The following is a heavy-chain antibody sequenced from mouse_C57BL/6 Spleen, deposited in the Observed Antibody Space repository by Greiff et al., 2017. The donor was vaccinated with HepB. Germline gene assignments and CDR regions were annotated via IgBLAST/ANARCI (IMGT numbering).Heavy chain of an antibody. D-gene: IGHD1-1*01. Sequence: EVQLQQSGPVLVKPGASVKMSCKASGYTFTDYYMNWVKQSHGKSLEWIGVINPYNGGTSYNQKFKGKATLTVDKSSSTAYMELNSLTSEDSAVYYCAYGSSYLFAYWGQGTLVTVSA. J-gene: IGHJ3*01. V-gene: IGHV1-19*01. CDR1: GYTFTDYY. CDR3: AYGSSYLFAY. CDR2: INPYNGGT.